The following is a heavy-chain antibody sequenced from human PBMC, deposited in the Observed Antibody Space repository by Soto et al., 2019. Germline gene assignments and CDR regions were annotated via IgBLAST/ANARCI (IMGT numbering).Heavy chain of an antibody. J-gene: IGHJ4*02. V-gene: IGHV1-18*04. CDR1: GYTFTGYY. D-gene: IGHD2-15*01. CDR2: ISAYNGNT. CDR3: ARDQGYCSGGSCEVFDY. Sequence: ASVKVSCKASGYTFTGYYMHWVRQAPGQGLEWMGWISAYNGNTNYAQKLQGRVTMTTDTSTSTAYMELRSLRSDDTAVYYCARDQGYCSGGSCEVFDYWGQGTLVTVSS.